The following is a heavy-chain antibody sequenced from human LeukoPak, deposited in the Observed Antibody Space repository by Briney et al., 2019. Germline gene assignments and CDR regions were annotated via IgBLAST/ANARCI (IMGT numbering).Heavy chain of an antibody. CDR1: GGSFSGYY. J-gene: IGHJ3*02. Sequence: SETLSLTCAVYGGSFSGYYWSWIRQPPGKGLESIGEINHSGSTNYNPSLKSRVTISVDTSKNQFSLKLSSVTAADTAVYYCARASTVLRAFDIWGQGTMVTVSS. CDR3: ARASTVLRAFDI. CDR2: INHSGST. V-gene: IGHV4-34*01. D-gene: IGHD4-17*01.